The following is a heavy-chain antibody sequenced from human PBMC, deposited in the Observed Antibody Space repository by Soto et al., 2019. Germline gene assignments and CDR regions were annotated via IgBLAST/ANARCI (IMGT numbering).Heavy chain of an antibody. CDR3: AKESGAAAGSLDY. Sequence: QVQLVESGGGVVQPGRSLRLCCAASGFTFSSYGMHWVRQAPGKGLEWVAVISYDGSNKYYADSVKGRFTISRDNSKNTLYLQMNSLRAEDTAVYYCAKESGAAAGSLDYWGQGTLVTVSS. D-gene: IGHD6-13*01. J-gene: IGHJ4*02. V-gene: IGHV3-30*18. CDR2: ISYDGSNK. CDR1: GFTFSSYG.